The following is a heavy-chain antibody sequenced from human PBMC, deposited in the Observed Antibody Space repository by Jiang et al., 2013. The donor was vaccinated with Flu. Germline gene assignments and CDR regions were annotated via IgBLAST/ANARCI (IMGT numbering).Heavy chain of an antibody. CDR2: INHSGST. D-gene: IGHD2-15*01. CDR3: ARGLCSGGSCYYYYYYMDV. CDR1: GGSFSGYY. V-gene: IGHV4-34*01. J-gene: IGHJ6*03. Sequence: LLKPSETLSLTCAVYGGSFSGYYWSWIRQPPGKGLEWIGEINHSGSTNYNPSLKSRVTISVDTSKNQFSLKLSSVTAADTAVYYCARGLCSGGSCYYYYYYMDVWGKGTTVTVSS.